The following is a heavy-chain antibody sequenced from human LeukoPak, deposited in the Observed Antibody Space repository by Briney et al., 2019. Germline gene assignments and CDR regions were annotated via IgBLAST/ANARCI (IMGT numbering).Heavy chain of an antibody. CDR2: INDNGRA. Sequence: PSETLSLTCAVYGGSFSNYYWNWIRQPPGKGLEWLGEINDNGRANYDPSLMSRVTVSVDTSKNQFSLRLTSVTATDTAVYYCARRWNYGRNYYIDVWGRGATVSVSS. D-gene: IGHD1-7*01. J-gene: IGHJ6*03. CDR1: GGSFSNYY. V-gene: IGHV4-34*01. CDR3: ARRWNYGRNYYIDV.